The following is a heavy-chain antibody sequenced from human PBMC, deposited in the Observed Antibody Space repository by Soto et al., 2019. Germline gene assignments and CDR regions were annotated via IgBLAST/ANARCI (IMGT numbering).Heavy chain of an antibody. CDR3: AKFGMATTKRSPPYYIDY. CDR1: GFSFSSYA. CDR2: ISGSGGGT. J-gene: IGHJ4*02. Sequence: GSVRLSCSASGFSFSSYAMSWVRQAPGKGLEWVSSISGSGGGTYYADSVKGRFTSSRDNSKNTLYLQMNSLRAEDTAVYYCAKFGMATTKRSPPYYIDYWGQGALVTVSS. D-gene: IGHD1-1*01. V-gene: IGHV3-23*01.